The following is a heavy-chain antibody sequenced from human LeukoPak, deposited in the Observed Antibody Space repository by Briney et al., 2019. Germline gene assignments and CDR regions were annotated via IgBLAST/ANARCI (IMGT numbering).Heavy chain of an antibody. J-gene: IGHJ4*02. V-gene: IGHV3-7*01. D-gene: IGHD2-21*01. CDR1: AFTFSGYW. CDR2: IKQDGSEK. Sequence: GGSLRLSSAASAFTFSGYWMSWVRQAPGKGLEWVANIKQDGSEKSYVDSVRGRFTISRDNAKNSLYLQMNSLRAEDTAVYYCARGPSYCGNNCYYYFDSWGQGTLVTVSS. CDR3: ARGPSYCGNNCYYYFDS.